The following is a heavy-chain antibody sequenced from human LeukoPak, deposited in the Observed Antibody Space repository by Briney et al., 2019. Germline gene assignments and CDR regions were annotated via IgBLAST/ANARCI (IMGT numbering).Heavy chain of an antibody. CDR3: AKYISGSDYYYYGMDV. D-gene: IGHD6-19*01. J-gene: IGHJ6*02. CDR2: ISNSGGRT. V-gene: IGHV3-23*01. CDR1: GFTFSTYA. Sequence: PGGSLRLSCAASGFTFSTYAVSWVRQAPGKGLEWVSLISNSGGRTYYAESVKGRFAISRDNSKNTLYLQMNSLRAEDTAVYYCAKYISGSDYYYYGMDVWGQGTTVTVSS.